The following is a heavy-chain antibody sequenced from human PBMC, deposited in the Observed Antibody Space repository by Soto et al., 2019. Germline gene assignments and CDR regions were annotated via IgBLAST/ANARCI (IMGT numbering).Heavy chain of an antibody. D-gene: IGHD6-13*01. CDR3: ARAFTPWYMNYCGVDV. Sequence: QVQLQESGPGLVKPSETLSLTCSVSSGSISHGGYYWSWIRHHPRRGLEWIGFIYYTGSAYSNPSLDSRVILTVDRFTYQFSLELAPVTAADEGVYYCARAFTPWYMNYCGVDVWGHGPRVAVSS. CDR1: SGSISHGGYY. CDR2: IYYTGSA. J-gene: IGHJ6*02. V-gene: IGHV4-31*03.